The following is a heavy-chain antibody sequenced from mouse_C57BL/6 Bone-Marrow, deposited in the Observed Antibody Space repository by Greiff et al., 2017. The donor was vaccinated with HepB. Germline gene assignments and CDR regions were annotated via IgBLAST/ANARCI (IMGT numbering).Heavy chain of an antibody. CDR2: ISYSGST. CDR3: ARRYYDYGGGYYFDY. V-gene: IGHV3-8*01. J-gene: IGHJ2*01. D-gene: IGHD2-4*01. CDR1: GYSITSDY. Sequence: EVKLMESGPGLAKPSQTLSLTCSVTGYSITSDYWNWIRKFPGNKLEYMGYISYSGSTYYNPSPKSRISITRDTSKNQYYLQWNSVTTEDTATYYCARRYYDYGGGYYFDYWGQGTTLTGSS.